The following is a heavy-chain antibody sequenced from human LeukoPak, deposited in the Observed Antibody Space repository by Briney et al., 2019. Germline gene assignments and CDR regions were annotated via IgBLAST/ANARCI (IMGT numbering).Heavy chain of an antibody. V-gene: IGHV3-53*01. CDR2: IYSGGGT. CDR1: GFIVCNNY. CDR3: ARGCYYERSGYCPFDY. Sequence: GGSLRLSCAASGFIVCNNYMNWVRQAPGRGLEWVSIIYSGGGTYYADSVKGRFTISRDKSKNTLYLQMNSLRADDTAVYYCARGCYYERSGYCPFDYWGPGTLVTVCS. J-gene: IGHJ4*02. D-gene: IGHD3-22*01.